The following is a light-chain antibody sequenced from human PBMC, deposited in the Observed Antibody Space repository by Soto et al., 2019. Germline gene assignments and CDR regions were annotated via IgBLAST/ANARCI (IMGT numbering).Light chain of an antibody. CDR1: SYDVGDYKY. Sequence: QSALTQPRSVSGSPGQSVTISCTGTSYDVGDYKYVSWYRQLTGKAPKLIIYDISERPSGVPDRFSGSKSGNTASLTISGLQAEDEADYYCCSYAGGYSYVFGTGTKVTVL. CDR2: DIS. CDR3: CSYAGGYSYV. V-gene: IGLV2-11*01. J-gene: IGLJ1*01.